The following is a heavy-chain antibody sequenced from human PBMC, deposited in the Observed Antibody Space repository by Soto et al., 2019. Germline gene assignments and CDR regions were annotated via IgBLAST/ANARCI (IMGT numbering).Heavy chain of an antibody. J-gene: IGHJ4*02. Sequence: GGSLRLSYAAAGVNFRSYAMSRVRQAPGKGLEWVSAISGSGAGTYYADSVKGRFTISRDNSKNTLFLDMNSLRAEDTAIYYCVKGSSSSRPYYFDYWGQGTLVTVSS. CDR1: GVNFRSYA. V-gene: IGHV3-23*01. CDR3: VKGSSSSRPYYFDY. CDR2: ISGSGAGT.